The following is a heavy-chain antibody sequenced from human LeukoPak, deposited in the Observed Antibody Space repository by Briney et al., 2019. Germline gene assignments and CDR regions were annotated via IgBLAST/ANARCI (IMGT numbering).Heavy chain of an antibody. V-gene: IGHV1-46*01. CDR1: GYTFTSYN. J-gene: IGHJ4*02. CDR2: INPSGGTT. Sequence: ASVKVSCKASGYTFTSYNMHWVRQAPGQELEWMGIINPSGGTTIYAQKFQGRVTMTRDTSTSTVYMELSSLRSEDTAVYYCARGTGATFGVGFFDYWGQGTLVTVSS. D-gene: IGHD3-3*01. CDR3: ARGTGATFGVGFFDY.